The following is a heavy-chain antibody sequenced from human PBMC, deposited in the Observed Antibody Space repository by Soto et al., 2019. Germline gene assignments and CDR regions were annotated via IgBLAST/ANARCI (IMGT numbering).Heavy chain of an antibody. V-gene: IGHV4-38-2*01. J-gene: IGHJ4*02. CDR1: GYSISSGYY. D-gene: IGHD2-2*01. Sequence: SETLSLTCAVSGYSISSGYYWGWIRQPPGKGLEWIGSIYHSGSTYYNPSLKSRVTISVDTSKNQFSLKLSSVTAADTAVYYCARVGIVVVPAAMSKPDYYFNYWGQGTLVTVSS. CDR3: ARVGIVVVPAAMSKPDYYFNY. CDR2: IYHSGST.